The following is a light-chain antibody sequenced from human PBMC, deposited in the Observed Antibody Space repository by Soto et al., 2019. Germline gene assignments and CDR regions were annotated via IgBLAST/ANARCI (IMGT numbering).Light chain of an antibody. J-gene: IGLJ1*01. CDR3: SSYTSRSTLDYV. CDR2: EVS. CDR1: SSDVGGYNY. V-gene: IGLV2-14*01. Sequence: QSVLTQPASVSGSPGQSITISCTGTSSDVGGYNYVSWYQQHPGKAPKLMIYEVSNRPSGVSNRFSGSKSGNTPSLTISGLQAEDEADYYCSSYTSRSTLDYVFGSGTKVTVL.